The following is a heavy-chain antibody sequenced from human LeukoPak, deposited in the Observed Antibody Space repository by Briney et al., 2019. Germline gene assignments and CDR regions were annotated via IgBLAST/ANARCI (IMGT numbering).Heavy chain of an antibody. CDR3: ASDIGCD. D-gene: IGHD1-26*01. Sequence: GGSLRLSCAASGFSFRSYWMSWVRQAPGKGLEWVANIKQDGSEKDYVDSVKGRFTISRDNAKNSLYLQMNSLRAEDTAVYYCASDIGCDWGQGTLVTVSS. CDR1: GFSFRSYW. CDR2: IKQDGSEK. V-gene: IGHV3-7*01. J-gene: IGHJ4*02.